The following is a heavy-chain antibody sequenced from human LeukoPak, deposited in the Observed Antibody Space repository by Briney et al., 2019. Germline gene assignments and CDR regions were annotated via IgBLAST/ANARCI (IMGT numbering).Heavy chain of an antibody. CDR3: ARDGEYGTGSYYRGSFDY. J-gene: IGHJ4*02. D-gene: IGHD3-10*01. CDR2: INPSGGST. Sequence: GASVKVSCKASGYTFTNYYMHWVRQAPGQGLEWMGIINPSGGSTTYAQKLQGRLTMTSDTSTSTVYMELSSLRSEDTAVYYCARDGEYGTGSYYRGSFDYWGQGILVTVSS. V-gene: IGHV1-46*04. CDR1: GYTFTNYY.